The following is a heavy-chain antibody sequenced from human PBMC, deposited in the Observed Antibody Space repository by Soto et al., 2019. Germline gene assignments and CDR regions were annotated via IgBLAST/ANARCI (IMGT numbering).Heavy chain of an antibody. J-gene: IGHJ4*02. CDR2: IYYSGST. Sequence: SETLSLTCTVSGGSISSSSYYWGWIRQPPGKGLEWIGSIYYSGSTYYNPSLKSRVTISVDTSKNQFSLKLSSVTAADTAVYYCARRPGFAGTSLYDYWGQGTLVTVSS. CDR1: GGSISSSSYY. D-gene: IGHD1-7*01. V-gene: IGHV4-39*01. CDR3: ARRPGFAGTSLYDY.